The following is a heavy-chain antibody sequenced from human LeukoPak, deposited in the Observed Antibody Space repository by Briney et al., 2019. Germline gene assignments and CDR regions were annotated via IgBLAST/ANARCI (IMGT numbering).Heavy chain of an antibody. J-gene: IGHJ3*01. CDR2: IKQDGSEK. V-gene: IGHV3-7*01. CDR1: GFTFSSFW. Sequence: PGGSLRLSCAASGFTFSSFWVSWVRQAPGKGLEWVASIKQDGSEKYYVDSVKGRFTISRDNAKNSLYLQMNSLRSEDTAVYYCARRAPHQLPYSDAFDVWGQGTMVTVSS. D-gene: IGHD2-2*01. CDR3: ARRAPHQLPYSDAFDV.